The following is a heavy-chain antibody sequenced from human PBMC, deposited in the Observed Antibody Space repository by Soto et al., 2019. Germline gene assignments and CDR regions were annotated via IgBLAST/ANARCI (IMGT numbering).Heavy chain of an antibody. CDR3: ARDPLWGTAMVLWYFDL. CDR1: GFTFNNYA. J-gene: IGHJ2*01. Sequence: PGGSLRLSCAASGFTFNNYAMHWVRQAPGKGLEWVALISYDGSNKYYADSVEGRFTISRDNSKNTLYLQMNSLRAEDTAVYYCARDPLWGTAMVLWYFDLWGRGTLVTVSS. CDR2: ISYDGSNK. V-gene: IGHV3-30-3*01. D-gene: IGHD5-18*01.